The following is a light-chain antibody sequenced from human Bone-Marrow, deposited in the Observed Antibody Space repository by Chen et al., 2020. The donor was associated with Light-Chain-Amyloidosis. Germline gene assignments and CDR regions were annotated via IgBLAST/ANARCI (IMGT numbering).Light chain of an antibody. CDR2: ATS. CDR1: QGISNY. Sequence: DIQLTQSPSFLSASVGDRVTITCRASQGISNYFAWFQQKAGKAPKLLIYATSTLQSGVPPRFSGSGSGTEFTLTIGGLQPKDFATYYCLQLSSYPLTFGGGTMVEIK. J-gene: IGKJ4*01. V-gene: IGKV1-9*01. CDR3: LQLSSYPLT.